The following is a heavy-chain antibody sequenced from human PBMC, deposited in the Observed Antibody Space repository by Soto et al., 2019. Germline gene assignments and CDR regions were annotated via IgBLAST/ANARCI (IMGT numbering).Heavy chain of an antibody. CDR2: ISYDGSNK. D-gene: IGHD2-8*02. V-gene: IGHV3-30-3*01. Sequence: PGGSLRLSCAASGFTFSSYAMHWVRQAPGKGLEWVAVISYDGSNKYYADSVKGRFTISRDNSKNKLYLQMNSLRAEDKGVYYCARDKITGLFDYWGQGTLVTVSS. CDR1: GFTFSSYA. CDR3: ARDKITGLFDY. J-gene: IGHJ4*02.